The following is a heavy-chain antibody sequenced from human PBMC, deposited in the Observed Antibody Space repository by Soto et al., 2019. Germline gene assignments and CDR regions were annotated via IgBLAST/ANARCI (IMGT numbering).Heavy chain of an antibody. J-gene: IGHJ1*01. CDR1: GYTFTSYY. CDR2: INPSGGST. V-gene: IGHV1-46*01. CDR3: ARYPILGYYDSSGYSSPGFQH. Sequence: GASVKVSCKASGYTFTSYYMHWVRQAPGQGLEWMGIINPSGGSTSYAQKFQGRVTMTRDTSTSTVYMELSSLRSEDTAVYYCARYPILGYYDSSGYSSPGFQHWGQGTLVTSPQ. D-gene: IGHD3-22*01.